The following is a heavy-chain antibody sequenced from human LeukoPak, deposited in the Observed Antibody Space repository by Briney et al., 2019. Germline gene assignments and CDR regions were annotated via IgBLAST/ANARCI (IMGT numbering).Heavy chain of an antibody. CDR1: GYTFTSYG. V-gene: IGHV1-18*01. Sequence: ASVKVSCKASGYTFTSYGISWVRQAPGQGLEWMGWISAYNGNTNYAQKLQGRVTMTTDTSTSTAYMELRSLRSDDTAVYYCARDPRIAAAGRGYYYYYMDVWGKGTTVTVSS. CDR2: ISAYNGNT. J-gene: IGHJ6*03. D-gene: IGHD6-13*01. CDR3: ARDPRIAAAGRGYYYYYMDV.